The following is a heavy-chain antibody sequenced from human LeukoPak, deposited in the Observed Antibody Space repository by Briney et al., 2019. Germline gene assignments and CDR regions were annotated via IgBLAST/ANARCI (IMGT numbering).Heavy chain of an antibody. V-gene: IGHV3-21*01. D-gene: IGHD4-17*01. CDR3: ARTDDYGDYWYFDL. CDR2: ISSTSSYI. J-gene: IGHJ2*01. Sequence: GGSLRLSCSASGFTFSSRNMHWVRQAPGKGLEWVSSISSTSSYIYYADSVKGRFTIFRDNAKNSLYLQMNSLRAEDTAVYYCARTDDYGDYWYFDLWGRGTLVTVSS. CDR1: GFTFSSRN.